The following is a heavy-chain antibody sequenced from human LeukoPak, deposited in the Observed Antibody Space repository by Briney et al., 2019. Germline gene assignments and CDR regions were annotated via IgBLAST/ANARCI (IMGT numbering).Heavy chain of an antibody. Sequence: GGSLRLSCAASGFTFDDYAMHWVRQAPGKGLEWVSGISWNSGSIGYADSVKGRFTISRDNAKNSLYLQMNSLRAEDTALYYCAKGFLTTMVRGPVDYWGQGTLVTVSS. D-gene: IGHD3-10*01. CDR1: GFTFDDYA. CDR3: AKGFLTTMVRGPVDY. CDR2: ISWNSGSI. V-gene: IGHV3-9*01. J-gene: IGHJ4*02.